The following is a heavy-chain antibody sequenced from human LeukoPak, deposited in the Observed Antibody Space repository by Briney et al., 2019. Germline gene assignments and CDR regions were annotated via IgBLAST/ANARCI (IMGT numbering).Heavy chain of an antibody. CDR1: GGSISSYY. J-gene: IGHJ5*02. CDR3: ARDSGTTGEVKFDP. CDR2: IYSRGT. Sequence: SETLSLTCTVSGGSISSYYWSWTRQPAGKGLEWIGRIYSRGTTYNPSLKSRVTMSADTSRNHVSLTLNSVTAADTAVYYCARDSGTTGEVKFDPWGQGTLVTVSS. V-gene: IGHV4-4*07. D-gene: IGHD3-10*01.